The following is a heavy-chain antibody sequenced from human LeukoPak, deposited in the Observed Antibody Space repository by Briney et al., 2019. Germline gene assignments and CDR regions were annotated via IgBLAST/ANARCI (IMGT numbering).Heavy chain of an antibody. CDR2: ISYDGSNK. D-gene: IGHD6-13*01. Sequence: PGGSLRLSCAASGFTFSSYGMHWVRQAPGKGLEGVAVISYDGSNKYYADSVRGRFTISRDNSKHTLYLKMNSLRAEDTAVYYCAKDQYSSSWVLNNYYYYYGMDVWGQGTTVTVSS. CDR3: AKDQYSSSWVLNNYYYYYGMDV. CDR1: GFTFSSYG. V-gene: IGHV3-30*18. J-gene: IGHJ6*02.